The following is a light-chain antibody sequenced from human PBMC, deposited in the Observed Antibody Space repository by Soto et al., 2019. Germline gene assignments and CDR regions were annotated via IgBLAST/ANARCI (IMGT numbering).Light chain of an antibody. Sequence: DIQMTQSPSSLSASVGDRVTITCRARQGISNYLAWYQQKPGKVPKLLIYAASTLQSGVPSRFSGSGSGTDFTLTISSLQPEDVATYYCQKYNSAPRTFGQWTKVEIK. CDR3: QKYNSAPRT. CDR2: AAS. V-gene: IGKV1-27*01. J-gene: IGKJ1*01. CDR1: QGISNY.